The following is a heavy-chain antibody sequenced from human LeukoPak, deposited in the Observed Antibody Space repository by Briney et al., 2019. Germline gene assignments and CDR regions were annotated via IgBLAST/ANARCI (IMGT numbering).Heavy chain of an antibody. Sequence: PSETLSLTCTVSGGSISSYYWSWIRQPPGKGLEWIGYIYYSGSTNYNPSLKSRVTISVDTSKNQFSLKLSSVTAADTAVYYCASLDYGGNSAFDYWGQGTLVTVSS. CDR2: IYYSGST. D-gene: IGHD4-23*01. J-gene: IGHJ4*02. CDR1: GGSISSYY. V-gene: IGHV4-59*01. CDR3: ASLDYGGNSAFDY.